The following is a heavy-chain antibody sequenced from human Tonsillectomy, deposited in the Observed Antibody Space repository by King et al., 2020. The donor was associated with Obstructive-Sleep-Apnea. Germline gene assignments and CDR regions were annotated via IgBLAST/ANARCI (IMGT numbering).Heavy chain of an antibody. CDR2: IYYSGST. J-gene: IGHJ3*02. Sequence: VQLQESGPGLVKPSETLSLTCTVSGGSISSYYWSWIRQPPGKGLEWIGYIYYSGSTNYNPSLKSRVTISVDTSKNQFSLKLSSVTAADTAVYYCARGGSIVGDYSDAFDIWGQGTMVTVSS. CDR1: GGSISSYY. V-gene: IGHV4-59*01. CDR3: ARGGSIVGDYSDAFDI. D-gene: IGHD1-26*01.